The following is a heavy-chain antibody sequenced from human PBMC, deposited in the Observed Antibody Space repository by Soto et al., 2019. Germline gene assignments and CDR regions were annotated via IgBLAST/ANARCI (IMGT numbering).Heavy chain of an antibody. D-gene: IGHD3-9*01. CDR1: GFTVSSNY. Sequence: PGGSLRLSCASSGFTVSSNYMSWVRQAPGKGLEWVSAISGSGGSTYYADSVKGRFTISRDNSKNTLYLQMNSLRAEDTAVYYCAKPKYYDILTGYPYYFDYWGQGTLVTVSS. V-gene: IGHV3-23*01. J-gene: IGHJ4*02. CDR3: AKPKYYDILTGYPYYFDY. CDR2: ISGSGGST.